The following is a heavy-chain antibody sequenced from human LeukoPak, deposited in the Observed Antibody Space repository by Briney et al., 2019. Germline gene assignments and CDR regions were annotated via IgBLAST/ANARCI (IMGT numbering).Heavy chain of an antibody. CDR2: ISGSDGNT. CDR3: ARDSSVPYGITD. D-gene: IGHD4-17*01. CDR1: GFTFSKYA. Sequence: GSLRLSCAASGFTFSKYAMSWVRQAPGKGLEWVSAISGSDGNTFYADSVKGRFTISRDNSKNTLSLQMNNLRAEDTALYYCARDSSVPYGITDWGQGTLVTVSS. J-gene: IGHJ4*02. V-gene: IGHV3-23*01.